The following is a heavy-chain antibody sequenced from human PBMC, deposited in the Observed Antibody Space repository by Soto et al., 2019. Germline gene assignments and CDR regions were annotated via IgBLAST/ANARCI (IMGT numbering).Heavy chain of an antibody. V-gene: IGHV3-74*01. CDR1: GFTFSSYW. J-gene: IGHJ3*02. CDR3: ATFFDYYDSSGLDDAFDI. Sequence: GGSLRLSCAASGFTFSSYWMHWVRQAPGKGLVWVSRINSDGSSTSYADSVKGRFTISRDNAKNTLYLQMNSLRAEDTAVYYCATFFDYYDSSGLDDAFDIWGQGTMVTVSS. CDR2: INSDGSST. D-gene: IGHD3-22*01.